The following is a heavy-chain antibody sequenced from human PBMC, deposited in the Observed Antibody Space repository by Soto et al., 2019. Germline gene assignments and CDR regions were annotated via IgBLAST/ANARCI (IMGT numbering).Heavy chain of an antibody. D-gene: IGHD6-19*01. CDR3: ARDVYSRGWYHFHY. CDR2: INACNGNK. Sequence: VKVTITAWGSCFTRSAIPCVRQAPGQRLGLIGLINACNGNKKQPQNFQGRVTITRDISASTDYMELRSLRSEDTAVYYCARDVYSRGWYHFHYLGHGTLVTVSS. V-gene: IGHV1-3*01. CDR1: GSCFTRSA. J-gene: IGHJ4*01.